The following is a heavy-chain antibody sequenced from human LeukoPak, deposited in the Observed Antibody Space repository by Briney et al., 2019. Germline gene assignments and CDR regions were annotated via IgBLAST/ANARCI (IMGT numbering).Heavy chain of an antibody. J-gene: IGHJ3*02. CDR2: ISGSSGST. V-gene: IGHV3-23*01. D-gene: IGHD2-15*01. Sequence: GGSLRLSCAASGFTFSSYAMSWVRQAPGKGLEWVSAISGSSGSTYYADSVKGRFTISRDNSKNTLYLQMNSLRAEDTAVYYCAKDSVAAGGGDAFDIWGQGTMVTVSS. CDR3: AKDSVAAGGGDAFDI. CDR1: GFTFSSYA.